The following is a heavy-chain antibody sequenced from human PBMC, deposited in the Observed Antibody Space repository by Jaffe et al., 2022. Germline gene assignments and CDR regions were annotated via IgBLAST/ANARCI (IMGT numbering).Heavy chain of an antibody. CDR2: IYYSGST. CDR3: ARHDPGYCSGGSCEGLGFDY. Sequence: QLQLQESGPGLVKPSETLSLTCTVSGGSISSSSYYWGWIRQPPGKGLEWIGSIYYSGSTYYNPSLKSRVTISVDTSKNQFSLKLSSVTAADTAVYYCARHDPGYCSGGSCEGLGFDYWGQGTLVTVSS. CDR1: GGSISSSSYY. D-gene: IGHD2-15*01. V-gene: IGHV4-39*01. J-gene: IGHJ4*02.